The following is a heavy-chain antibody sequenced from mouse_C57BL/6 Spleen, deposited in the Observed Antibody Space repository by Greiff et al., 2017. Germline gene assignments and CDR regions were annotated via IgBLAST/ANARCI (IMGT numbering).Heavy chain of an antibody. J-gene: IGHJ4*01. CDR1: GYTFTSYW. Sequence: QVQLQQPGTELVKPGASVKLSCKASGYTFTSYWMHWVKQRPGQGLQWIGNINPSNGGTNYNEKFKSKATLTVDKSSSTAYMQLSSLTSEDSAVYYCARAGDSKPPYDDAMGYWGQGTSVTVSS. V-gene: IGHV1-53*01. CDR3: ARAGDSKPPYDDAMGY. D-gene: IGHD2-13*01. CDR2: INPSNGGT.